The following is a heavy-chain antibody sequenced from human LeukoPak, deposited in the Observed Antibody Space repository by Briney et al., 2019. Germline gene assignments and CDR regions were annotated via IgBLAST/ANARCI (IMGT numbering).Heavy chain of an antibody. J-gene: IGHJ5*02. CDR3: AREGLGTTDVNWFDP. D-gene: IGHD4-17*01. V-gene: IGHV1-2*02. CDR1: GHTFTGYY. Sequence: ASVKVSCKASGHTFTGYYMHWVRQAPGQGLEWMGWINPNSGGTKYAQKFQGRVAMTRDTSISVAYMELSRLRSDDTAVYYCAREGLGTTDVNWFDPWGQGTLVTVSS. CDR2: INPNSGGT.